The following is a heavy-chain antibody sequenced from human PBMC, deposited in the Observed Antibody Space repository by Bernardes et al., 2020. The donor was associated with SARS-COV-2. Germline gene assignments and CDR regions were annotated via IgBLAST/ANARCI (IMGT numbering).Heavy chain of an antibody. D-gene: IGHD6-6*01. CDR2: ISAIGGST. Sequence: GGSLRLSCVASGFTFSKNAMTWVRQVPGKGLEWVSAISAIGGSTYYAESVKGRFTISRDNSRNTLYLEMNSLRAEDTAVYYCSKNAKYSSSSMEVWGQGTTDTV. J-gene: IGHJ6*02. V-gene: IGHV3-23*01. CDR1: GFTFSKNA. CDR3: SKNAKYSSSSMEV.